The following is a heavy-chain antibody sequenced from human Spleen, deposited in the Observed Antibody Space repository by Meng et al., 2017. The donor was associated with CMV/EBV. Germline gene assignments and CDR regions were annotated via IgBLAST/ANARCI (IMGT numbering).Heavy chain of an antibody. CDR3: AKDSPYSLGTTNYFDY. J-gene: IGHJ4*02. Sequence: GGSLRLSCAASGFTFDDYAMHWVRQAPGKGLEWVSGISWDSGRIGYADSVKGRFTISRDNAKTSLYLLMNSLRAEDTAVYYCAKDSPYSLGTTNYFDYWGQGTLVTVSS. CDR1: GFTFDDYA. V-gene: IGHV3-9*01. CDR2: ISWDSGRI. D-gene: IGHD1-7*01.